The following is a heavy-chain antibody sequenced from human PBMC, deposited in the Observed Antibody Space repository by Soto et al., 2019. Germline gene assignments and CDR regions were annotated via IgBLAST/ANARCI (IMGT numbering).Heavy chain of an antibody. D-gene: IGHD3-22*01. CDR2: ISYDGSNK. Sequence: PVGSLRLSCAASGFTFSSYGMHWVRQAPCKGLEWVAVISYDGSNKYYADSVKGRFTISRDNSKNTLYLQMNSLRAEDTAVYYCAKDTYYYDSSGEFDPWGQGTLVTVSS. CDR3: AKDTYYYDSSGEFDP. CDR1: GFTFSSYG. J-gene: IGHJ5*02. V-gene: IGHV3-30*18.